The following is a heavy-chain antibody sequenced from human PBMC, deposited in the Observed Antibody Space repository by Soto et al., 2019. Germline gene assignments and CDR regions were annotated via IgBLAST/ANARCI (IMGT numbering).Heavy chain of an antibody. D-gene: IGHD3-16*01. CDR1: GLSFTNAW. CDR2: IKSKTDGGTA. Sequence: EVQLVESGGGFVKPGGSLRLSCVASGLSFTNAWMSWVRQAPGKGPEWVGRIKSKTDGGTADYAAPVKGRFTISRDDSQNSLYLHMDILKPEDTALYHGITAIGGYGLDVWGQGTTVTVSS. CDR3: ITAIGGYGLDV. J-gene: IGHJ6*02. V-gene: IGHV3-15*01.